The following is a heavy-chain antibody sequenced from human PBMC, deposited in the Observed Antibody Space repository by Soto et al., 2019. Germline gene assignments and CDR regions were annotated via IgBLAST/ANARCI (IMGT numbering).Heavy chain of an antibody. J-gene: IGHJ6*03. CDR3: ARGMSCSGGSCYPTEGYYYYMDV. V-gene: IGHV4-34*01. CDR1: GGSFSGYY. D-gene: IGHD2-15*01. CDR2: INHSGST. Sequence: SETLSLTCAVYGGSFSGYYWSWIRQPPGKGLEWIGEINHSGSTNYNPSLKSRVTISVDTSKNQFSLKLSSVTAADTAVYYCARGMSCSGGSCYPTEGYYYYMDVWGKGTTVTVSS.